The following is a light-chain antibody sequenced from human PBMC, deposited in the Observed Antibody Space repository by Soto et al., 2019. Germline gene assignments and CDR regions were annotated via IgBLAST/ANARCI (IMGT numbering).Light chain of an antibody. J-gene: IGKJ2*01. Sequence: DIVMTQSPLSLPVTPGEPASISCRSSQSLLHSNGYDYLDWYLQKPGQSPQLLIYWGSYRASGVPDKFSGSGSGTDFTLKISRVEAEDVGVYCCMQALQTPGYTVGQGTKLEIK. V-gene: IGKV2-28*01. CDR2: WGS. CDR1: QSLLHSNGYDY. CDR3: MQALQTPGYT.